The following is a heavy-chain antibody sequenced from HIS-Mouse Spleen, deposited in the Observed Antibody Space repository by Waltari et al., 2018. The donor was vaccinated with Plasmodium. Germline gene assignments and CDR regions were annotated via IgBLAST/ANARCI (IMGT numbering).Heavy chain of an antibody. V-gene: IGHV2-5*02. CDR1: GFSLSTSGVG. CDR3: AHRPDCSSTSCYGGFDY. J-gene: IGHJ4*02. CDR2: IYWDDDK. Sequence: QITLKESGPTLVKPTQTLTLTCTFSGFSLSTSGVGVGWIRQPPGKALEWLALIYWDDDKRYSPSLKSTLTITKDTSKNQVVLTMTNMDPVDTATYYCAHRPDCSSTSCYGGFDYWGQGTLVTVSS. D-gene: IGHD2-2*01.